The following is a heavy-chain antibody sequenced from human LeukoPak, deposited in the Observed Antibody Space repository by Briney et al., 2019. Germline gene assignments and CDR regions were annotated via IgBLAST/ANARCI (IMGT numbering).Heavy chain of an antibody. Sequence: GGSLRLSCAASGFTFSSYSMNWVRQAPGKGLEWVSSISSSSSYIYYADPVKGRFTISRDNAKNSLYLQMNSLRAEDTAVYYCARDLAAAGVLGAFDIWGQGTMVTVSS. V-gene: IGHV3-21*01. CDR2: ISSSSSYI. CDR3: ARDLAAAGVLGAFDI. CDR1: GFTFSSYS. J-gene: IGHJ3*02. D-gene: IGHD6-13*01.